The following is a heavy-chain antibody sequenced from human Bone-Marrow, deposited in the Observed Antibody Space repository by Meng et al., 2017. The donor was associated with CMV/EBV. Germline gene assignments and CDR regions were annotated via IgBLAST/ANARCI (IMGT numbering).Heavy chain of an antibody. Sequence: ASVKVSCKVSGYTLTELSMHWVRQAPGKGLEWMGGFDPEDGETIYAQKFQGRVTMTEDTSTDTAYMELSSLRSEDTAVYYCANDYRKGGDHYYGMDVWGQGTTVTVSS. CDR2: FDPEDGET. D-gene: IGHD4-11*01. V-gene: IGHV1-24*01. CDR1: GYTLTELS. CDR3: ANDYRKGGDHYYGMDV. J-gene: IGHJ6*02.